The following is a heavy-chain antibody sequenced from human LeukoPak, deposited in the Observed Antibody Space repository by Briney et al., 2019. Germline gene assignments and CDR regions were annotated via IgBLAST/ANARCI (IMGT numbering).Heavy chain of an antibody. V-gene: IGHV3-21*01. D-gene: IGHD2-21*02. CDR3: ARDRGAYCGGDCYLGFDY. Sequence: GGSLRLSCAASGFTFSSYTMNWVRQAPGKGLEWVSSIAGSSGYISYADSVKSRFTISRDNAKKSLYLQMTSLTAEDTAVYYCARDRGAYCGGDCYLGFDYWGRGTLVTVSS. J-gene: IGHJ4*01. CDR2: IAGSSGYI. CDR1: GFTFSSYT.